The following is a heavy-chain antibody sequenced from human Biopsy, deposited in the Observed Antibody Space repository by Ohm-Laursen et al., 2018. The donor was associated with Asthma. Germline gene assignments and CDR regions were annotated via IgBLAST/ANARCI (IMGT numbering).Heavy chain of an antibody. CDR1: SGSGGYMRSGNYY. J-gene: IGHJ6*02. CDR3: VRGSSSWHHGPFHYYYGLDV. Sequence: SETLSLTCSLSSGSGGYMRSGNYYWGWIRQPPGKGLEWIGSIYYRGTTYYNPSLGSRVTVSADTSKNQFSLKLTSVTAADTAVYYCVRGSSSWHHGPFHYYYGLDVWGQGTTATVSS. D-gene: IGHD6-13*01. V-gene: IGHV4-39*01. CDR2: IYYRGTT.